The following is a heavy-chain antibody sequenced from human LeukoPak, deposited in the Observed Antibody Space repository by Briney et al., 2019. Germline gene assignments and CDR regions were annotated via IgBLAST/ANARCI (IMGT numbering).Heavy chain of an antibody. J-gene: IGHJ4*02. CDR1: GFTFSSYA. CDR2: ISYDGSNK. CDR3: ARDNPEDYNWGNYFDY. Sequence: GGSLRLSCAASGFTFSSYAMHWVRQAPGKGLEWVAVISYDGSNKYYADSVKGRFTISRDNSKNTLYLQMNSLRAEDTAVYYCARDNPEDYNWGNYFDYWGQGTLVTVSS. V-gene: IGHV3-30*14. D-gene: IGHD3-16*01.